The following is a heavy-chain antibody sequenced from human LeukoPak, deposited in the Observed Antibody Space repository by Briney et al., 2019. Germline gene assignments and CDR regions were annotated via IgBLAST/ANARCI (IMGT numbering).Heavy chain of an antibody. V-gene: IGHV5-51*01. CDR2: IYPGDSDS. D-gene: IGHD6-19*01. Sequence: AESLKISSKGSGYNFTTYWIGWVSQMPGQGLKWMGSIYPGDSDSSYSPSFQGQVSISVDKSVRTAYLQWSSLKASDTAMYYCARQSSGWSYDGLEIWGQGTLVTVSS. CDR3: ARQSSGWSYDGLEI. J-gene: IGHJ3*02. CDR1: GYNFTTYW.